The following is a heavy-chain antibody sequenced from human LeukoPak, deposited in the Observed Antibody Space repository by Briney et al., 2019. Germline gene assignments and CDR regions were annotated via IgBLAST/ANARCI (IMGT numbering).Heavy chain of an antibody. V-gene: IGHV3-48*04. CDR3: ARGRKGDV. J-gene: IGHJ6*04. CDR2: ISSSSSTI. Sequence: PGGSLRLSCAASGFTFSSYSMNWVRQAPGKGLEWVSYISSSSSTIYYADSVKGRFTISRDNAKNSLYLQMNSLRAEDTAVYYCARGRKGDVWGKGTTVTVSS. CDR1: GFTFSSYS.